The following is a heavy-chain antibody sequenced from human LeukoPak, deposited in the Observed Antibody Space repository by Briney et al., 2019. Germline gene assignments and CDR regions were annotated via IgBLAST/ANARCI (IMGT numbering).Heavy chain of an antibody. V-gene: IGHV3-21*01. CDR1: GFTFSSYT. CDR3: AREENIAVAATPPWNYYYIDV. Sequence: PGGSLRLSCAASGFTFSSYTMNWVRQAPGKGPEWVSSISSRSTYMYYADSMRGRFTISRDNAKNSLYLHINSLRAEDTAVYYCAREENIAVAATPPWNYYYIDVWGKGTTVTVSS. D-gene: IGHD6-19*01. J-gene: IGHJ6*03. CDR2: ISSRSTYM.